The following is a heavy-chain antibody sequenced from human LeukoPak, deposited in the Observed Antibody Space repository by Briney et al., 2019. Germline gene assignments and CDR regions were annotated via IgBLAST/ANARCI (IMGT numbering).Heavy chain of an antibody. Sequence: PGGSLRLSCAASGFTFSSYAVSWVRQAPGKGLEWVSAISGSGGSTYYADSVKGRFTISRDNSKNTLYLQMNSLRAEDTAVYYCAKEVPLYASPMKWFDPWGQGTLVTVSS. CDR2: ISGSGGST. V-gene: IGHV3-23*01. D-gene: IGHD5/OR15-5a*01. CDR3: AKEVPLYASPMKWFDP. J-gene: IGHJ5*02. CDR1: GFTFSSYA.